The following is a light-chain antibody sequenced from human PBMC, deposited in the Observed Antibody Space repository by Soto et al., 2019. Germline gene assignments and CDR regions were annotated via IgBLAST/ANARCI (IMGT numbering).Light chain of an antibody. V-gene: IGKV3-11*01. CDR1: QSVSSY. CDR3: RQRSNWPVT. CDR2: DAS. Sequence: EIVLTQSPATLSLSPGERATLSCRASQSVSSYLGWYQQKPGQAPRLLIYDASNRATGIPARFSGSGSGTDFTLTISSLEPEDVAVYYCRQRSNWPVTFGGGTKVEIK. J-gene: IGKJ4*01.